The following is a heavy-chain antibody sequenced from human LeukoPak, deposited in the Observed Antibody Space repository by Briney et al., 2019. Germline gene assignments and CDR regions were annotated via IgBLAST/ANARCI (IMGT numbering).Heavy chain of an antibody. CDR1: GGTFISYA. V-gene: IGHV1-69*13. CDR2: IIPIFGTA. J-gene: IGHJ6*02. Sequence: SVKVSCRASGGTFISYAISWVRQAPGQGLEWMGGIIPIFGTANYAQKFQGRVTITADESTSTAYMELSSLRSEDTAVYYCARDWRYGMDVWGQGTTVTVSS. CDR3: ARDWRYGMDV. D-gene: IGHD3-3*01.